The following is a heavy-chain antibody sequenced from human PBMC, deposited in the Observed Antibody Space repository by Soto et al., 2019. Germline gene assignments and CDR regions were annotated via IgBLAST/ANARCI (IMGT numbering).Heavy chain of an antibody. V-gene: IGHV3-30*04. Sequence: QVHLVESGGGVVRPGRSLRLSCEVSGFTFRNYAMHWVRQAPGKGLVWVAKTSHDGSNKNYADSVTGRFTISRDNSKNTLYLQMNSLRAEDPAVYYSARVGYGDYLEYWGQGTLVIVSS. CDR1: GFTFRNYA. J-gene: IGHJ4*02. CDR3: ARVGYGDYLEY. D-gene: IGHD4-17*01. CDR2: TSHDGSNK.